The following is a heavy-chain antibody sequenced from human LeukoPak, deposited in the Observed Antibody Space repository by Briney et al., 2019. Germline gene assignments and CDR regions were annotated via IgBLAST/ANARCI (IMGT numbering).Heavy chain of an antibody. CDR1: GGSISSSNW. V-gene: IGHV4-4*02. CDR3: ARGIIGDFVRGSSACDY. CDR2: IYHGGST. Sequence: SETLSLTYAVSGGSISSSNWWCWVRQPPGKGLEWIGEIYHGGSTNYNPSLKSRVTISVDKSKNQFSLKLSSVTAADTAGYYCARGIIGDFVRGSSACDYWGQGTLVTVSS. D-gene: IGHD3-16*01. J-gene: IGHJ4*02.